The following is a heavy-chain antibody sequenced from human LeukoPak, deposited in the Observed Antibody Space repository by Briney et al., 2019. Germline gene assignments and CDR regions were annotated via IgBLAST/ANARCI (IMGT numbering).Heavy chain of an antibody. V-gene: IGHV4-59*01. CDR3: ARYSSSSPFDP. J-gene: IGHJ5*02. CDR2: IYYSGST. CDR1: GGSISSYY. D-gene: IGHD6-6*01. Sequence: SETLSFTCTVSGGSISSYYWSWIRQPPGKGLEWIGYIYYSGSTNYNPSLKSRVTISVDTSKNQFSLKLSSVTAADTAVYYCARYSSSSPFDPWGQGTLVTVSS.